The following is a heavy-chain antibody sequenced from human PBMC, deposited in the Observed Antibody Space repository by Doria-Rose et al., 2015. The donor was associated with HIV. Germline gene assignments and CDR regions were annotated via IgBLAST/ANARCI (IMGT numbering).Heavy chain of an antibody. Sequence: VQLVQSGGGLVHPDGSLRLTCVASGVAFKTYKMSWVRQAPGKGLEWISSISSSGGVKYYADSMKGRFTISRDNAKNSLYLQMNTLRADDTAVYFCARDRPTRCLYDGSGFSPFDSWGQGTLVTVSS. CDR1: GVAFKTYK. J-gene: IGHJ4*02. V-gene: IGHV3-48*03. CDR2: ISSSGGVK. D-gene: IGHD3-22*01. CDR3: ARDRPTRCLYDGSGFSPFDS.